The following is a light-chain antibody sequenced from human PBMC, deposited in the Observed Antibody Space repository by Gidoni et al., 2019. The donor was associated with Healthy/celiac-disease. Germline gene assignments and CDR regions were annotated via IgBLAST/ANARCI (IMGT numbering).Light chain of an antibody. CDR3: QQYKNWPPERD. CDR2: GAY. V-gene: IGKV3-15*01. CDR1: QSVSSN. Sequence: EIVMTQSPATLSVSPGERATLSCRASQSVSSNLAWYRQKPGQAPRLLIDGAYTRATGIPARFSGSGSGTEFTLTISSLQSEDFAVYYCQQYKNWPPERDFGPGTKVDIK. J-gene: IGKJ3*01.